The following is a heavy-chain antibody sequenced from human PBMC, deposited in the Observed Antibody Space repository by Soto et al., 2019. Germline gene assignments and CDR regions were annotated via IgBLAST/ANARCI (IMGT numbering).Heavy chain of an antibody. CDR1: GYTFTSYD. J-gene: IGHJ4*02. Sequence: ASVKVSCKASGYTFTSYDINWVRQATGQGLEWMGWMNSNSGNTGYAQKFQGRVTMTRNTSISTAYMELSSLRSEDTAVYHCARGRSLRFLEWLLPHFDYWGQGTLVTVSS. CDR3: ARGRSLRFLEWLLPHFDY. D-gene: IGHD3-3*01. CDR2: MNSNSGNT. V-gene: IGHV1-8*01.